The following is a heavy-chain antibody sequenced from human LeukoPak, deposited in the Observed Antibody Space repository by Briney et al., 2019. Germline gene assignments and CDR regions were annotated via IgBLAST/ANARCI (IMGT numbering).Heavy chain of an antibody. CDR2: IKSKTDGGTT. J-gene: IGHJ4*02. Sequence: VQPGGSLRLSCAASGFTFSDHYMDWVRQAPGKGLEWVGRIKSKTDGGTTDYAAPVKGRFTISRDDSKNTLYLQMNSLKTEDTAVYYCTTDLGELSFDYWGQGTLVTVSS. D-gene: IGHD3-16*02. V-gene: IGHV3-15*01. CDR3: TTDLGELSFDY. CDR1: GFTFSDHY.